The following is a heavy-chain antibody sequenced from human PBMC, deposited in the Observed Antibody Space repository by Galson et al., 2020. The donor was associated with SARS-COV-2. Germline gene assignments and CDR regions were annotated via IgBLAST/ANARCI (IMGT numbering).Heavy chain of an antibody. V-gene: IGHV4-59*01. D-gene: IGHD3-22*01. CDR1: GVSLNPYF. J-gene: IGHJ2*01. Sequence: SQTLSLTCTVSGVSLNPYFWSWIRQTPGTGLEWVGWIHHTGATLYNPSLDSRLTISRDMSMNHFSLHLRSVTSADTAVYYCARYDMRAPKYFDLWGRGARVTVSS. CDR3: ARYDMRAPKYFDL. CDR2: IHHTGAT.